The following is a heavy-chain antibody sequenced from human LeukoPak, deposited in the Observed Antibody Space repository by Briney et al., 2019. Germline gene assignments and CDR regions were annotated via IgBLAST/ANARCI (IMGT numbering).Heavy chain of an antibody. CDR1: GGSFSGYY. J-gene: IGHJ6*03. D-gene: IGHD3-9*01. CDR3: ARGHGGYFDWLYYYMDV. V-gene: IGHV4-34*01. Sequence: SETLSLTCAVYGGSFSGYYWSWIRQPPGKGLEWIGEINHSGSTNYNPSLKSRVTISVDTSKNQFSLKLSSVTAADTAVYYCARGHGGYFDWLYYYMDVWGKGTTVTVSS. CDR2: INHSGST.